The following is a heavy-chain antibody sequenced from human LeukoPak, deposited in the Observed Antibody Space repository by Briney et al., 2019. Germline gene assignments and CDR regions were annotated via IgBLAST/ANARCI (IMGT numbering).Heavy chain of an antibody. CDR1: RFTFGDYA. Sequence: GGSLRLSCTASRFTFGDYALSWVSQAPGKGPERVGLIRSIAYGGTTEYAASVKGRFTISRDDSKSIAYLQMNSLKTEDTAVYYCTRDSLTYYDILTGYYTGGQIDYWGQGSLVTVSS. V-gene: IGHV3-49*04. CDR2: IRSIAYGGTT. CDR3: TRDSLTYYDILTGYYTGGQIDY. J-gene: IGHJ4*02. D-gene: IGHD3-9*01.